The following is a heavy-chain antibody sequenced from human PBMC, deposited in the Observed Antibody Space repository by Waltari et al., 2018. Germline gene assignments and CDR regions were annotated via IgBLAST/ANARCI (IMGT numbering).Heavy chain of an antibody. CDR3: ASIADYGGKLEAFDI. J-gene: IGHJ3*02. CDR2: INHSGST. D-gene: IGHD4-17*01. Sequence: QLQLQQWAAGLLKPSETLSLTCAVSGGSFSGYSCSWIRQPPGKGLEWIGEINHSGSTNYNPSLKSRVTISVDTSKNQFSLKLSSVTAADTAVYYCASIADYGGKLEAFDIWGQGTMVTVSS. CDR1: GGSFSGYS. V-gene: IGHV4-34*01.